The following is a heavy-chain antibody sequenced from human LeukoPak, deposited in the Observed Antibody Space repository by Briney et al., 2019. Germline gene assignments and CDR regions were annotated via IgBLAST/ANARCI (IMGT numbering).Heavy chain of an antibody. V-gene: IGHV3-73*01. D-gene: IGHD1-26*01. J-gene: IGHJ5*02. CDR1: GFTFSDSS. CDR2: MEKELNGYAT. CDR3: TRDSGTYNWLDP. Sequence: GSLKLSCAASGFTFSDSSIHWVRQASGKGLEWIGLMEKELNGYATAYAASVRGRFTISRDDSQNTVYLQMDSLKTEDTALYYCTRDSGTYNWLDPWGQGTLVTVSS.